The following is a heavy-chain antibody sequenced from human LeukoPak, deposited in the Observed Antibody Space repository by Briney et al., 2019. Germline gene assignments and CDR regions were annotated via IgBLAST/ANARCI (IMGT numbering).Heavy chain of an antibody. CDR2: INPSGGST. V-gene: IGHV1-46*01. CDR3: ARNRNIRCPREPFAY. D-gene: IGHD1-14*01. Sequence: GASVKVSCKASGYTFTNYYMHWVRQAPGQGLEWMGIINPSGGSTTYAQKFQGRVTMTRDTSTSTVHMELSSLRSEDTAVYYCARNRNIRCPREPFAYWGQGTLVTVSS. J-gene: IGHJ4*02. CDR1: GYTFTNYY.